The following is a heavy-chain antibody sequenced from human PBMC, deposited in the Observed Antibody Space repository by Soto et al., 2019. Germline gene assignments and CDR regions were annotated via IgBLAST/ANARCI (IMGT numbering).Heavy chain of an antibody. D-gene: IGHD2-21*02. J-gene: IGHJ4*02. CDR1: GFTFSSYS. Sequence: GGSLRLSCAASGFTFSSYSMNWFRQAPGKGLVWVSRIDSAGRTTNYADSVKGRFTISRDNAKNTLYLQMNGLRAEDTALYYCARWFTGGNFDYFDFWGQGTQVTVSS. V-gene: IGHV3-74*01. CDR2: IDSAGRTT. CDR3: ARWFTGGNFDYFDF.